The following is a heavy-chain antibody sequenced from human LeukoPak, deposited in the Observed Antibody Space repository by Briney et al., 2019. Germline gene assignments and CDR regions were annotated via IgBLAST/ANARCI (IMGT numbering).Heavy chain of an antibody. CDR2: IIPILGIA. CDR3: ARVGYYDSSGYYSNWFDP. Sequence: ASVKVSCKASGGTFSSYAISWVRQAPGQGLEWMGRIIPILGIANYAQKLQGRVTITADKSTSTAYMELSSLRSEDTAVYYCARVGYYDSSGYYSNWFDPWGQGTLVTVSS. D-gene: IGHD3-22*01. J-gene: IGHJ5*02. CDR1: GGTFSSYA. V-gene: IGHV1-69*04.